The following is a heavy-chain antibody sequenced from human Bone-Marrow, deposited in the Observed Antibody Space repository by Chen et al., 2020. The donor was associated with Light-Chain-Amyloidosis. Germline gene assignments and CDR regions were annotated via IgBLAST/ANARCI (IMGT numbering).Heavy chain of an antibody. Sequence: QVQLQESGPGXVKPSETLSLTCTVSGGSISSYYWSWIRQPPGKGLEWIGYIYYSGSTNYNPSLKSRVTISVDTSKNQFSLKLSSVTAXXXXXYYCARGSRITIFGVSYPFDAFDIWGQGTMVTVSS. J-gene: IGHJ3*02. CDR3: ARGSRITIFGVSYPFDAFDI. D-gene: IGHD3-3*01. CDR2: IYYSGST. CDR1: GGSISSYY. V-gene: IGHV4-59*01.